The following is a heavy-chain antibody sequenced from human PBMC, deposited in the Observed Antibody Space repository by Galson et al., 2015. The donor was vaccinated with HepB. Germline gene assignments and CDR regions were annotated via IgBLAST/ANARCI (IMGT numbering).Heavy chain of an antibody. J-gene: IGHJ4*02. Sequence: SCKASGYVFNNYAINWVRQAPGKGLEWVSVISGSGATTFYADSVKGRFIIYRDNSKNTVYLQMNSLRADDTAIYYCAKEPPYCGGDCYSVSDVWGQGTLVTVSS. V-gene: IGHV3-23*01. CDR1: GYVFNNYA. CDR2: ISGSGATT. D-gene: IGHD2-21*02. CDR3: AKEPPYCGGDCYSVSDV.